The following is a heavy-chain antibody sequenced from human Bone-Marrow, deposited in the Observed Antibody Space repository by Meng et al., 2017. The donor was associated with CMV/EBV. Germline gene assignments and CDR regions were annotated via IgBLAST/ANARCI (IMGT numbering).Heavy chain of an antibody. J-gene: IGHJ6*02. CDR1: GFTFSSYA. CDR3: ARDLGAAAGTGPPGGMDV. D-gene: IGHD6-13*01. Sequence: GESLKISCAASGFTFSSYAMLWVRQAPGKGLEWVAVISYDGSNKYYADSVKGRFTISRDNSKNTLYLQMNSLRAEDTAVYYCARDLGAAAGTGPPGGMDVWGQGTTVTVSS. V-gene: IGHV3-30-3*01. CDR2: ISYDGSNK.